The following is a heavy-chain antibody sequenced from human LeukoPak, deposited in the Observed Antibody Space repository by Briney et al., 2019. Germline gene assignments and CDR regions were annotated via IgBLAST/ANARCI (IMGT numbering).Heavy chain of an antibody. Sequence: ASVTVSCTASGYIFTIYGISWVRKAPGQGLEWMGWISVYNGNTNYPQRLQGRVTMTTDTSTTTAYMELRSLRAEDTAVYYCASAGGIVFDYWGQGTLVTVSS. CDR3: ASAGGIVFDY. CDR1: GYIFTIYG. D-gene: IGHD2/OR15-2a*01. V-gene: IGHV1-18*01. CDR2: ISVYNGNT. J-gene: IGHJ4*02.